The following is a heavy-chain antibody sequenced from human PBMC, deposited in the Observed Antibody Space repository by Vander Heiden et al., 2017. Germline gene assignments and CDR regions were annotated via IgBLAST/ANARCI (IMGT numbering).Heavy chain of an antibody. J-gene: IGHJ6*02. Sequence: EAQLVESGGGLVQPGGSLRLSCPVSGFRLSDYWMHWGRQAPGKGPVWVSHINGDGTSTNYADSVKGRFTISRDNAKNTLYLQMNSLTGEDTAVYYCARGGVVGAMDVWGQGTTVTVSS. CDR1: GFRLSDYW. CDR2: INGDGTST. V-gene: IGHV3-74*01. CDR3: ARGGVVGAMDV. D-gene: IGHD2-2*01.